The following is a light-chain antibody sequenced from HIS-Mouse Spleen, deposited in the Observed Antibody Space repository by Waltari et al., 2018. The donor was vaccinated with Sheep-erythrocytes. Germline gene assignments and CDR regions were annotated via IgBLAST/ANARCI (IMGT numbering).Light chain of an antibody. J-gene: IGLJ3*02. Sequence: QSALTQPASVYGSTGQSITISCTGTSSDVGSYNLVSWYQQHPGKAPKLMIYEGSKRPSGVSNRFSGSKSGNTASLTISGLQAEDEADYYCCSYAGSSTWVFGGGTKLTVL. V-gene: IGLV2-23*01. CDR2: EGS. CDR3: CSYAGSSTWV. CDR1: SSDVGSYNL.